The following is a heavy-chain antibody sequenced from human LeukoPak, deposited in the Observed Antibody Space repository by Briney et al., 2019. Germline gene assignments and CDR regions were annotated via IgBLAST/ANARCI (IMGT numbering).Heavy chain of an antibody. CDR2: ISYGGST. CDR1: GGSISSYL. V-gene: IGHV4-59*01. Sequence: PSETLSLTCTVSGGSISSYLWSWLRRPPGKGLEWIGFISYGGSTNYNPPLKSRVTISVDTSKSQFSLKLSSVTAADTAVYYCARDGGEVGTTTWFDPWGQGTLVTVSS. J-gene: IGHJ5*02. D-gene: IGHD1-26*01. CDR3: ARDGGEVGTTTWFDP.